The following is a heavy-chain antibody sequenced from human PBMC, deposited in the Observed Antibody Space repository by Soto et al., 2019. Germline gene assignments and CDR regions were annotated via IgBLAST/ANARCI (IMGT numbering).Heavy chain of an antibody. CDR3: ASYGQLVQSFDY. V-gene: IGHV4-31*03. CDR2: IYYSGNT. Sequence: PSETLSLTCTVSGGSLSSGDYYGTWIRQHPGKGLEWIGYIYYSGNTYYNPSLKSRVTISVDTSKNQFSLKLNSVTAADTAVYFCASYGQLVQSFDYWGQGTLVTVSS. J-gene: IGHJ4*02. CDR1: GGSLSSGDYY. D-gene: IGHD6-6*01.